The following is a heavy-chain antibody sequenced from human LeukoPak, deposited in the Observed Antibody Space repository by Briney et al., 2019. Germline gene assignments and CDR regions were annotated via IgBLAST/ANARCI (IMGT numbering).Heavy chain of an antibody. CDR3: ARGKTYGWYGWFDP. J-gene: IGHJ5*02. CDR1: GGSISSGDYY. CDR2: IYYSGST. D-gene: IGHD6-19*01. Sequence: SETLSLTCTVSGGSISSGDYYWSWIRQPPGKGLEWIGYIYYSGSTNYNPSLKSRVTISVDTSKNQFSLKLSSVTAADTAVYYCARGKTYGWYGWFDPWGQGTLVTVSS. V-gene: IGHV4-61*08.